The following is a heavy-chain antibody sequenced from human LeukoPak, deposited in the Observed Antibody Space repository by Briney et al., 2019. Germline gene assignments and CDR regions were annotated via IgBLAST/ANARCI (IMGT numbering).Heavy chain of an antibody. J-gene: IGHJ6*01. CDR1: GGSISTFY. V-gene: IGHV4-59*01. CDR2: IYYSGST. CDR3: AREDPQTTVPEGLDV. D-gene: IGHD4-17*01. Sequence: SETLSLTCTVSGGSISTFYWSWLRQPPGKGLDWSGYIYYSGSTNYNPSLKSRVTISVDTSKNQFPLRLSSVTAADTAVYYCAREDPQTTVPEGLDVWGQGTRVTVSS.